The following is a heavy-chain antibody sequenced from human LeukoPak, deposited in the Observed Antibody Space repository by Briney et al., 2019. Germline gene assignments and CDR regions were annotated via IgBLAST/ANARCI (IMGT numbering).Heavy chain of an antibody. D-gene: IGHD3-10*01. CDR1: GGYIGSYY. Sequence: SETLSLTCTVSGGYIGSYYWSWIRQPPGKGLEGIAYIYYSGITNYNPSLKSRLTISLDTSRNQFSLKLSSVTAADTAVYYCARTMVRGVVPSVYGMDFWGKGTTVTVSS. J-gene: IGHJ6*04. CDR3: ARTMVRGVVPSVYGMDF. V-gene: IGHV4-59*01. CDR2: IYYSGIT.